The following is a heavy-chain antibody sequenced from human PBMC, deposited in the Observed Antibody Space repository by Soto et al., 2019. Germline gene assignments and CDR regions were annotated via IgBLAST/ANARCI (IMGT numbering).Heavy chain of an antibody. CDR1: GLTYSSYA. CDR2: ISGGGHST. V-gene: IGHV3-23*01. Sequence: EVQLLESGGGLVQPGGSLRLSCAASGLTYSSYAMSWVRQAPGKGLEWVSAISGGGHSTYYADSVKGRLTISRDNSKNTLYLQMSSLRAEDTAVYYCAKDASRAGYKDYMDVWGKGTTVTVSS. CDR3: AKDASRAGYKDYMDV. J-gene: IGHJ6*03. D-gene: IGHD1-20*01.